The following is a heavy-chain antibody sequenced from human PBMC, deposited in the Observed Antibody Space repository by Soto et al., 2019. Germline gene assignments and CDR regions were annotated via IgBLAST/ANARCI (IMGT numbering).Heavy chain of an antibody. CDR3: ARGMDGMDV. J-gene: IGHJ6*02. CDR2: IYSGGNT. CDR1: DFSVSNNY. V-gene: IGHV3-53*02. Sequence: EVQLVETGGGLIQPGGSLRLSCAASDFSVSNNYMTWVRQAQGKGLEWVSVIYSGGNTYYADNVKGRFTISRDSSTNTLYLQMNSLRVEDTAVYYCARGMDGMDVWGQGTTVTVSS.